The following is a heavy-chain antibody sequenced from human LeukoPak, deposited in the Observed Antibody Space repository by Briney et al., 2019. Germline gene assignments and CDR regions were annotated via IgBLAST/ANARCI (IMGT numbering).Heavy chain of an antibody. CDR2: ISSSSSYI. Sequence: RAGGSLRLSFEASGFTFITYTMNWVPRAPGKGLEWVSSISSSSSYIYYADSVKGRFTISRDNAKNSLYLQMNSLRAEDTAVYYCAREGGANDYWGQGTLVTVSS. V-gene: IGHV3-21*01. CDR3: AREGGANDY. J-gene: IGHJ4*02. CDR1: GFTFITYT.